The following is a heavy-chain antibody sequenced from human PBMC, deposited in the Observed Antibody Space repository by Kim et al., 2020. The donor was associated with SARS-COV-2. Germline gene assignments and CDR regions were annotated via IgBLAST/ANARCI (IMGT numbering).Heavy chain of an antibody. CDR3: AKDSVTMVRGVTRGWFDP. CDR1: GFTFSSYG. Sequence: GGSLRLSCAASGFTFSSYGMHWVRQAPGKGLEWVAVISYDGSNKYYADSVKGRFTISRDNSKNTLYLQMNSLRAEDTAVYYCAKDSVTMVRGVTRGWFDP. V-gene: IGHV3-30*18. J-gene: IGHJ5*02. D-gene: IGHD3-10*01. CDR2: ISYDGSNK.